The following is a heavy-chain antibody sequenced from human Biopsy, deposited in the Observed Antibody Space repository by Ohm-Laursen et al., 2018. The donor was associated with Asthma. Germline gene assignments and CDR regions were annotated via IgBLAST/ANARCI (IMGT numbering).Heavy chain of an antibody. Sequence: SDTLSLTCTVSGGSISSSNYYWGWIRQPPGKGLEWIGNIYYGGSTYYSPSLKSRITISVDTSKKQFSLKLDSVTAADTAVYYCARLRIRPYYFDYWGRGTLVTVSS. CDR1: GGSISSSNYY. V-gene: IGHV4-39*01. D-gene: IGHD2-15*01. CDR2: IYYGGST. CDR3: ARLRIRPYYFDY. J-gene: IGHJ4*02.